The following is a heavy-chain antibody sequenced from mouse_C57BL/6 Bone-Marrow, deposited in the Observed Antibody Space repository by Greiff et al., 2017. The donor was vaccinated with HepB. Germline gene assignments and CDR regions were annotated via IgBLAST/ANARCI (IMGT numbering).Heavy chain of an antibody. CDR1: GYTFTSYW. CDR2: IYPGSGST. D-gene: IGHD2-3*01. Sequence: QVQLQQPGAELVKPGASVKMSCKASGYTFTSYWITWVKQRPGQGLEWIGDIYPGSGSTNYNEKCKSKATLTVDTSSSTADMQLSSLTSEDSAVYYCARDDGYYGYFDVWGTGTTVTVSS. CDR3: ARDDGYYGYFDV. J-gene: IGHJ1*03. V-gene: IGHV1-55*01.